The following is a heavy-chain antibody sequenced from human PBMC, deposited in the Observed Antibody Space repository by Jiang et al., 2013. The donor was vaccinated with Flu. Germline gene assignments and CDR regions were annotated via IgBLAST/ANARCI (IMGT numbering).Heavy chain of an antibody. CDR2: INHSGST. J-gene: IGHJ5*02. Sequence: LLKPSETLSLTCTVYGGSFSGYYWSWIRQPPGKGLEWIGEINHSGSTYYNPSLKSRVTISVDTSKNQFSLKLSSVTAADTAVYYCARHKGVEYQLPPNWFDPWGQGTLVTVSS. CDR3: ARHKGVEYQLPPNWFDP. V-gene: IGHV4-34*01. CDR1: GGSFSGYY. D-gene: IGHD2-2*01.